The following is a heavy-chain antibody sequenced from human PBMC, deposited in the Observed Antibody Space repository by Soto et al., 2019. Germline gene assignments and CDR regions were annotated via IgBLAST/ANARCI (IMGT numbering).Heavy chain of an antibody. V-gene: IGHV3-23*01. CDR1: GFTFSSYA. CDR3: AKDVGYCSGGSCYSGGLVDY. CDR2: ISGSGGST. Sequence: EVQLLESGGGLVQPGGSLRLSCAASGFTFSSYAMSWVRQAPGKGLEWVSAISGSGGSTYYADSVKGRFTISRDNSKNTLYLQMNSLRAEDTAVYYCAKDVGYCSGGSCYSGGLVDYWGQGTLVTVSS. D-gene: IGHD2-15*01. J-gene: IGHJ4*02.